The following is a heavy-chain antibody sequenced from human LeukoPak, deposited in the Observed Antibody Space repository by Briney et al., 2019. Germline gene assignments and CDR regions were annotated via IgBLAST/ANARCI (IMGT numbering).Heavy chain of an antibody. Sequence: GSLRLFCAASGFTLSSHWMSWVRQAPGKGLEWVANIKPDGSEQYYVNSVRGRFTISRDNAKNSLYLQMNSLRAADTAIYYCARESAGGPDYWGQGTLVTVSS. V-gene: IGHV3-7*05. CDR3: ARESAGGPDY. J-gene: IGHJ4*02. D-gene: IGHD6-19*01. CDR2: IKPDGSEQ. CDR1: GFTLSSHW.